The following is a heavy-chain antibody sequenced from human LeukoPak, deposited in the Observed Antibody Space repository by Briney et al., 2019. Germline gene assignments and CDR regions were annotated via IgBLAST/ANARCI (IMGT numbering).Heavy chain of an antibody. CDR1: GFTFSSYS. CDR2: ISSSSSYI. J-gene: IGHJ4*02. D-gene: IGHD5-18*01. CDR3: AREGGYSYGYYFDY. V-gene: IGHV3-21*01. Sequence: GGSLRLSCAASGFTFSSYSMNWVRQAPGKGLEWVSSISSSSSYIYYADSVKGRFTISRDNAKNSLYLQMNSLRAEDTAVYYCAREGGYSYGYYFDYWGQGTLVTVSS.